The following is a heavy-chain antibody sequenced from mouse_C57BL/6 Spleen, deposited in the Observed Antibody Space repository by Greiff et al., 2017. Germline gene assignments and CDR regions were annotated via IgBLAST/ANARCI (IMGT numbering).Heavy chain of an antibody. CDR1: EYAFPSHD. D-gene: IGHD1-1*01. J-gene: IGHJ2*01. V-gene: IGHV5-2*01. CDR3: ARQGVITTVVATERGAY. Sequence: EVQLVESGGGLVQPGESLKLSCESNEYAFPSHDMSWVRKTPEKRLELVAAINSDGGSTYYPDTMERRFIISRDNTKKTRYLQMSSLRSENTALYYCARQGVITTVVATERGAYWGQGTTLTVSS. CDR2: INSDGGST.